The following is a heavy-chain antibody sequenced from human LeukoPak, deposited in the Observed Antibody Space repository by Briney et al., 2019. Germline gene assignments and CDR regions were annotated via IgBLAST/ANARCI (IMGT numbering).Heavy chain of an antibody. Sequence: ASVKVSCKASGGTFSSYAISWVRQAPGQGLEWMGGTIPIFGTANYAQKFQGRVTITADKSTSTAYMELSSLRSEDTAVYYCAREVADYDYVWGSYRHNWFDPWGQGTLVTVSS. CDR2: TIPIFGTA. V-gene: IGHV1-69*06. CDR1: GGTFSSYA. J-gene: IGHJ5*02. D-gene: IGHD3-16*02. CDR3: AREVADYDYVWGSYRHNWFDP.